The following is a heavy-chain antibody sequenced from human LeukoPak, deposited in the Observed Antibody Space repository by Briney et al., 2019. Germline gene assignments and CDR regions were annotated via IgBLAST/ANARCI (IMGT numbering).Heavy chain of an antibody. V-gene: IGHV1-46*01. D-gene: IGHD3-10*01. J-gene: IGHJ4*02. CDR3: ARALGSGSYYKGTHFDY. Sequence: ASVKVSCKASGYTFTSYYMHWVRQAPGQGLEWMGIINPSGGSTSYAQKFQGRVTMTRDTSTSTVYMELSSLRSEDTAVYYCARALGSGSYYKGTHFDYWGQGTLVTVSS. CDR2: INPSGGST. CDR1: GYTFTSYY.